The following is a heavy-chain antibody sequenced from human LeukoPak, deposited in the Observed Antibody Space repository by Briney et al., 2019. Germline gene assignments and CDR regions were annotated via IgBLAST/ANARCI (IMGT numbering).Heavy chain of an antibody. Sequence: ASVKVSCKASAFSFTSYYMHWVRQAPGQGLEWMGIINPSGDSTNYAQKFQGRVTITRDTSTSTVYMELSSLRSEDTAVYYCAGDPPIVGATGYAFDIWGQGTMVTVSS. CDR2: INPSGDST. CDR1: AFSFTSYY. CDR3: AGDPPIVGATGYAFDI. J-gene: IGHJ3*02. V-gene: IGHV1-46*01. D-gene: IGHD1-26*01.